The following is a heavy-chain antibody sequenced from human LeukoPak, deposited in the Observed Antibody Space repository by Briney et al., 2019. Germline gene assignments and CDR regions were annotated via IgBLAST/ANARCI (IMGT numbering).Heavy chain of an antibody. CDR1: GYTFTDYY. CDR3: ARLEYYYDSSGYYSIDY. CDR2: ISAYNGNT. Sequence: ASVKISCKVSGYTFTDYYMHWVQQAPGQGLEWMGWISAYNGNTNYAQKLQGRVTMTTDTSTSTAYMELRSLRSDDTAVYYCARLEYYYDSSGYYSIDYWGQGTLVTVSS. D-gene: IGHD3-22*01. J-gene: IGHJ4*02. V-gene: IGHV1-18*04.